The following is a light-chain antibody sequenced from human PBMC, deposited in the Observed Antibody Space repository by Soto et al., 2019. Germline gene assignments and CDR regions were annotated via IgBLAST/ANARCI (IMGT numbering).Light chain of an antibody. CDR3: QQYNNWPRT. J-gene: IGKJ1*01. CDR2: GAS. V-gene: IGKV3-15*01. Sequence: EIVMTQSPDTLSVSPGERVTLSCRASQSVSSNLAWYQQKPGQAPRLLIYGASTRATGIPARFSGSGPGTEFTLTISSLQSEDFAVYYCQQYNNWPRTFGQGTKV. CDR1: QSVSSN.